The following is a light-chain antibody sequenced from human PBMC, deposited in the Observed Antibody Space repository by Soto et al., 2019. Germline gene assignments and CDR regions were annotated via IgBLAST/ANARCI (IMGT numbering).Light chain of an antibody. V-gene: IGKV1-39*01. J-gene: IGKJ2*01. Sequence: DIQMTQSPSSLSASVADRVTITCRASQSISSHLNWYQQKPGKVPKLLIYGTSNLQTGVPSRFSGSGSGTDFTLTISSLQPEDFAAYYCHQSYSVPHTFGQGTNLEI. CDR2: GTS. CDR1: QSISSH. CDR3: HQSYSVPHT.